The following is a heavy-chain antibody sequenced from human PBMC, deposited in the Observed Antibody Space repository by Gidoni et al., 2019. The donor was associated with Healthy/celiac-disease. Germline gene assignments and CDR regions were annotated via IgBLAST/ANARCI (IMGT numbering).Heavy chain of an antibody. CDR1: GFTFSSYS. D-gene: IGHD3-22*01. J-gene: IGHJ4*02. V-gene: IGHV3-21*01. CDR2: ISSSSSYI. Sequence: EVQLVESGGGLVKPGGSLRLSCAASGFTFSSYSMNGVRQAPGKGLEWVSSISSSSSYIYYADSVKGRFTISRDNAKNSLYLQMNSLRAEDTAVYYCARAPDYYDSSGYRFDYWGQGTLVTASS. CDR3: ARAPDYYDSSGYRFDY.